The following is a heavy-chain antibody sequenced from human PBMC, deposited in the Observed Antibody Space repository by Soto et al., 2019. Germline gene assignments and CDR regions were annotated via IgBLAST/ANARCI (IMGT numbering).Heavy chain of an antibody. D-gene: IGHD3-16*01. CDR2: ISGDGVST. Sequence: LRLSCAASGFSFSTFWMHWVRQVPGEGLVWVSRISGDGVSTGYADSVKCRFTVSRDNAKNTLYLQMNSLRAEDTAVYYCARDLPNMPGEALWGQGTLVTVSS. CDR1: GFSFSTFW. J-gene: IGHJ4*02. CDR3: ARDLPNMPGEAL. V-gene: IGHV3-74*01.